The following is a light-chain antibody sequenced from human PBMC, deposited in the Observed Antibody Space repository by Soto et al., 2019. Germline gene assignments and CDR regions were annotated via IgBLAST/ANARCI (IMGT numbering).Light chain of an antibody. CDR2: SNN. J-gene: IGLJ2*01. CDR1: SSNIGSHT. V-gene: IGLV1-44*01. CDR3: AAWDDSLNGVI. Sequence: QSVLTQPPSASGTPGQRITISCSGSSSNIGSHTVNWHQQVPGTAPKLLIYSNNERPSGVPERFSGYKSGTSASLAISGLQSGDEADYYCAAWDDSLNGVIFGGGTKLTVL.